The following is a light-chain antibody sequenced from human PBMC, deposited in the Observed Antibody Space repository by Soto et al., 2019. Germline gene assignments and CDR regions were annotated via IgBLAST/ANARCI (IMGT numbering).Light chain of an antibody. CDR2: GAS. Sequence: EIVMTQSPATLSVSQGERATLSCRASQSVSSNLAWYQQKPGQAPRLLIYGASTRATGIPARFSGSGSGTEFTLTISSLQSEDFAVYYCQQYNNWPRTFGQGPKVEIK. CDR1: QSVSSN. CDR3: QQYNNWPRT. J-gene: IGKJ1*01. V-gene: IGKV3-15*01.